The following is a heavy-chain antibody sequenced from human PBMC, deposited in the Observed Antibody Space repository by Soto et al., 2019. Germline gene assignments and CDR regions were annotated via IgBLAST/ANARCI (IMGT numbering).Heavy chain of an antibody. J-gene: IGHJ3*02. CDR3: ALEYSSSFSPTDAFDI. CDR1: GYTFTSYG. Sequence: ASVKVSFKASGYTFTSYGISWVRQAPGQGLEWMGWISAYNGNTNYAQKLQGRVTMTTDTSTSTAYMELRSLRSDDTAVYYCALEYSSSFSPTDAFDIWGQGTMVTVSS. CDR2: ISAYNGNT. D-gene: IGHD6-6*01. V-gene: IGHV1-18*01.